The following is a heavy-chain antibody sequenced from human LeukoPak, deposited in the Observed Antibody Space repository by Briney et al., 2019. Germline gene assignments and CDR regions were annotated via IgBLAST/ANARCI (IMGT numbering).Heavy chain of an antibody. CDR1: GGSISSFY. J-gene: IGHJ5*02. Sequence: SETLSLTCTVSGGSISSFYWSWIRQSPGKGLEWIGHIYYSWTTKYNPSLTSRVTMSVDTSKSQFSLKLSSVTAADTAVYYCARVIGYCSSTSCPGGFDPWGQGTLVTVSS. D-gene: IGHD2-2*01. CDR3: ARVIGYCSSTSCPGGFDP. V-gene: IGHV4-59*01. CDR2: IYYSWTT.